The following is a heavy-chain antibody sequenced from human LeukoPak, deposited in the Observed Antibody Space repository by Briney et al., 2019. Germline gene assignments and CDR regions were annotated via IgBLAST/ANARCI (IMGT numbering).Heavy chain of an antibody. J-gene: IGHJ4*02. Sequence: SETLSLTCTVSGGSISGYYWSWFRQPPGKGLEWIGYIYYSGSTNYNPSLKSRVTISLNTSKNQFSLKLSSVTAADTAVYYCAGDRYFDYWGQGTLVTVSS. CDR1: GGSISGYY. CDR3: AGDRYFDY. V-gene: IGHV4-59*01. CDR2: IYYSGST.